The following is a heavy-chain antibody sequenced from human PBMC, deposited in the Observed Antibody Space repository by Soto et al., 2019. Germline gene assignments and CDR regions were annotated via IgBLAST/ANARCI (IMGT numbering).Heavy chain of an antibody. CDR3: VKDILPYVGIAPGTAGPFDL. CDR1: GVTFDGYG. D-gene: IGHD6-13*01. CDR2: IGWNSDYI. V-gene: IGHV3-9*01. J-gene: IGHJ2*01. Sequence: EAQLVESGGGLVQPGRSLRLSCAASGVTFDGYGMHWVRQAPGRGLEWVSGIGWNSDYIGYADSVKGPFTISRDDAKNSLYLQMNSLRTEDTALYYCVKDILPYVGIAPGTAGPFDLWGRGTLVTVSS.